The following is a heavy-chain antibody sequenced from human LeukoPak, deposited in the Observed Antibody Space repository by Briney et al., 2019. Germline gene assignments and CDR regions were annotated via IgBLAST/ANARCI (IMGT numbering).Heavy chain of an antibody. Sequence: GGSLRLSCAASGFTFSSYWMSWVRQSPGKGLEWVANIKQDGSEKYYVDSVKGRFTISRDNAKNSLYLQMNSLRAEGTAVYYCAREGQWLVRLFDYWGQGTLVTVSS. D-gene: IGHD6-19*01. CDR2: IKQDGSEK. CDR1: GFTFSSYW. CDR3: AREGQWLVRLFDY. J-gene: IGHJ4*02. V-gene: IGHV3-7*01.